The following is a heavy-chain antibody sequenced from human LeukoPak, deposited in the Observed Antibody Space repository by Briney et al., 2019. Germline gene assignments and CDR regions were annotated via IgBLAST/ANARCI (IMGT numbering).Heavy chain of an antibody. CDR3: ATDIREQQLVQGHY. J-gene: IGHJ4*02. Sequence: ASVKVSCKVSGYTLTELSMHWVRQAPGKGLEWMGGFDPEDGETIYAQKFQGRVTMTEDTSTDTAYMELSSLRSEDTAVYYYATDIREQQLVQGHYWGQGTLVTVSS. V-gene: IGHV1-24*01. D-gene: IGHD6-13*01. CDR2: FDPEDGET. CDR1: GYTLTELS.